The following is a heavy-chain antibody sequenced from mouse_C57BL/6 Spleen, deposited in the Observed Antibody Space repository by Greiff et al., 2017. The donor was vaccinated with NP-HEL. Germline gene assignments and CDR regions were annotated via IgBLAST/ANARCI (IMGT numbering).Heavy chain of an antibody. Sequence: QVQLQQPGAELVKPGASVKMSCKASGYTFTSYWITWVMQRPGQGLEWIGDIYPGSGSTNYNEKFKSKATLTVDTSSSTAYMQLSSLTSEDSAVYYCAAYYYGRGYFDVWGTGTTVTVSS. D-gene: IGHD1-1*01. V-gene: IGHV1-55*01. J-gene: IGHJ1*03. CDR3: AAYYYGRGYFDV. CDR2: IYPGSGST. CDR1: GYTFTSYW.